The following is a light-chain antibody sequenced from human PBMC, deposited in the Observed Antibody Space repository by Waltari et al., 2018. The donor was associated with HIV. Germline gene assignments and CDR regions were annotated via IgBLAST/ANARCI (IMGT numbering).Light chain of an antibody. CDR3: QQYYSRPRT. CDR2: WAS. CDR1: QSALWDSKNNNY. Sequence: IVMTQSLDSLALSLAERATITCNSTQSALWDSKNNNYLAWYQQKPGQPPKILIYWASTRESGVPDRFSGSGSGTNFTLTISSLQAEDVALYYCQQYYSRPRTFGQGTKVEI. V-gene: IGKV4-1*01. J-gene: IGKJ1*01.